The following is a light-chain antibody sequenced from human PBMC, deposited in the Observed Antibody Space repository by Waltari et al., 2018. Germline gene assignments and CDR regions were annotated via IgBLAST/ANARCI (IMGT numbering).Light chain of an antibody. CDR3: YSTDNSDNHRGV. V-gene: IGLV3-10*01. J-gene: IGLJ3*02. CDR1: ALSNKY. Sequence: SYELTQPPSVSVSPGLTARITCPGDALSNKYVSWYQVRSGQAPVVVIYADSKQPSGIPERCCGSSAGTMASLTITRAQVDDEGDYYCYSTDNSDNHRGVFGGGTRVTVL. CDR2: ADS.